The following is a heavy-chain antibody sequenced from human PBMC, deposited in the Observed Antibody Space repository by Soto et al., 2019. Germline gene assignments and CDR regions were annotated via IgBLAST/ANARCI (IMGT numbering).Heavy chain of an antibody. D-gene: IGHD6-19*01. CDR1: VFTFSDYY. CDR3: ATAVGATPVDDAFDI. Sequence: XGSLRLSCASSVFTFSDYYMSCIRHSPGKGLEWVSYISSSGSTIYYADSVKGRFTISRDNAKNSLYLQMNSLRAEDTAVYYCATAVGATPVDDAFDIWGQGTMVTVSS. V-gene: IGHV3-11*01. J-gene: IGHJ3*02. CDR2: ISSSGSTI.